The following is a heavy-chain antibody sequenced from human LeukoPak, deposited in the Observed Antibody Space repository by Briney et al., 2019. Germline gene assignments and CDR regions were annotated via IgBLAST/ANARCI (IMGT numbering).Heavy chain of an antibody. CDR1: GGSISSSSYY. V-gene: IGHV4-39*01. Sequence: SGTLSLTCTVSGGSISSSSYYWDWIRQPPGKGLEWIGNIYYSGSTYYNPSLKSRVTISVDTSKDQFSLKLSSVTAADTAVYYCARGSGYYYGDFDYWGQGTLVTVSS. D-gene: IGHD3-22*01. CDR2: IYYSGST. CDR3: ARGSGYYYGDFDY. J-gene: IGHJ4*02.